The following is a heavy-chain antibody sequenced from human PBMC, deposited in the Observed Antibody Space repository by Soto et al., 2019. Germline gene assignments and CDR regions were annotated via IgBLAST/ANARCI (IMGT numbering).Heavy chain of an antibody. V-gene: IGHV1-46*02. D-gene: IGHD2-21*02. CDR1: ADIFNNYY. CDR3: AKHCGGDCANGFDI. J-gene: IGHJ3*02. Sequence: QLHLVPSGAAVKEPGASVKVSCKTSADIFNNYYMHCVRQAPGQGLEWMGVMTPSDGSTNYAQSCQGRLTMTRDTSTKPVYVELSSLRSADTAVYYCAKHCGGDCANGFDILGQGTKVTVSS. CDR2: MTPSDGST.